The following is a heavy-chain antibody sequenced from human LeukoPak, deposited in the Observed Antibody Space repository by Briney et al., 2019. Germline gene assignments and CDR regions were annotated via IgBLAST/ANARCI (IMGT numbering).Heavy chain of an antibody. CDR3: AREWYSYGYEY. D-gene: IGHD5-18*01. CDR1: GGSISSYY. V-gene: IGHV4-59*12. CDR2: IYYSGST. Sequence: SETLSLTCTVSGGSISSYYWSWIRQPPGKGLEWIGYIYYSGSTNYNPSLKSRVTISVDSSKNQFSLKLSSVTAADTAVYYCAREWYSYGYEYWGQGTLVTVSS. J-gene: IGHJ4*02.